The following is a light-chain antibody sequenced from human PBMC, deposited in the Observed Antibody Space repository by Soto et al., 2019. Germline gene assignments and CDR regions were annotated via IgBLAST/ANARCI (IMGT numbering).Light chain of an antibody. CDR2: DVY. V-gene: IGLV2-14*03. J-gene: IGLJ3*02. CDR1: SGDVGVYNF. Sequence: QSALTQPASVSGSPGQSLTISCTGTSGDVGVYNFVSWYQQHPGRAPKLMIYDVYSRPSGVSNRFSGSKSGNTASLTISGLQAEDEADYYCSSYTSSNTQVFGGGTKVTVL. CDR3: SSYTSSNTQV.